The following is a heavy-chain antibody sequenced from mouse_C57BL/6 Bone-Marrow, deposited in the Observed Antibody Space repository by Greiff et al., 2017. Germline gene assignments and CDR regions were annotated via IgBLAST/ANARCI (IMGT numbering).Heavy chain of an antibody. V-gene: IGHV1-59*01. CDR3: ARRLRYPFAY. CDR2: IDPSDSYT. CDR1: GYTFTSYW. J-gene: IGHJ3*01. D-gene: IGHD1-1*01. Sequence: QVQLQQPGAELVRPGTSVKLSCKASGYTFTSYWMHWVKQRPGQGLERIGVIDPSDSYTNYNQKFKGKATLTVDTSSSTAYMQLSSLTSEDSAVYYCARRLRYPFAYWGQGTLVTVSA.